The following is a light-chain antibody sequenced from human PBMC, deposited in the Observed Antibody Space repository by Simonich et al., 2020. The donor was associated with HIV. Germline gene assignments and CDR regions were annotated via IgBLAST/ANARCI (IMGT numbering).Light chain of an antibody. CDR2: WAS. V-gene: IGKV4-1*01. CDR3: QQYYSTPPT. J-gene: IGKJ1*01. Sequence: DIVMNQSPESLAVSLGERVNINCKSSRSVLYSSNHQNNLAWYQQNPGQPPKLLLYWASTRESGVPDRFSASGSGTDFTLTISSLQAEDVAVYYCQQYYSTPPTFGQGTKVEIK. CDR1: RSVLYSSNHQNN.